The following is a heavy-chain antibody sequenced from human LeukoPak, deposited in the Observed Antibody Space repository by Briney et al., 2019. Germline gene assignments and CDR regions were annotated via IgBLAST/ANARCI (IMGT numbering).Heavy chain of an antibody. CDR3: AKDLWSSSWYFDY. Sequence: GGSLRLSCAASGFIFSDYAMNWVRQAPGKGLEWVSGIGGGGGSTYYAGSVKGRFTISRDNSKDTLYLQMNSLRAEDTAVYYCAKDLWSSSWYFDYWGQGTLVTVSS. CDR1: GFIFSDYA. CDR2: IGGGGGST. V-gene: IGHV3-23*01. J-gene: IGHJ4*02. D-gene: IGHD6-13*01.